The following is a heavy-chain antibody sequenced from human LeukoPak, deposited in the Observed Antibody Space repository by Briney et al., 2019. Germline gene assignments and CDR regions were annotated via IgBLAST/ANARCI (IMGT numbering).Heavy chain of an antibody. CDR1: GFSFSSYA. D-gene: IGHD2-2*01. CDR3: AREGPGCSSTSCPSDY. Sequence: GGSLRLSCAASGFSFSSYAMSWVRQAPGKGLEWVSAINGGGGSIYYADSVKGRFTISRDNAKNSLYLQMNSLRAEDTAVYYCAREGPGCSSTSCPSDYWGQGTLVTVSS. CDR2: INGGGGSI. V-gene: IGHV3-23*01. J-gene: IGHJ4*02.